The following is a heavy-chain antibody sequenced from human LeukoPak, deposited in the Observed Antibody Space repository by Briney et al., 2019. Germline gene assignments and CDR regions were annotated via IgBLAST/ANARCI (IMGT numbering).Heavy chain of an antibody. V-gene: IGHV4-59*01. CDR2: IDYSGTT. CDR3: ARDYLGGLRLGELSLAHAFDI. CDR1: GGSISTYY. D-gene: IGHD3-16*02. Sequence: SETLSLTCTVSGGSISTYYWSWIRQPPGKGLEWIGYIDYSGTTNYNPSLKSRVTISVDTSKNQFSLKLSSVTTADTAVYYCARDYLGGLRLGELSLAHAFDIWGQGTMVTVSS. J-gene: IGHJ3*02.